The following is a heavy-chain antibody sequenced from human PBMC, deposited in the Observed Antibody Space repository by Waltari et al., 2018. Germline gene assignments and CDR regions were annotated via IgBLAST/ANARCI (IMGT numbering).Heavy chain of an antibody. D-gene: IGHD6-6*01. CDR3: ARHKIEYSSSSIFDY. J-gene: IGHJ4*02. CDR2: ISYSGTT. Sequence: QLQLQESGPGLVKPSETLALTCPVPGGSISSSTYYCGWIRPPPGKGLEWIGSISYSGTTYYNPSLKSRVSISVDTSKNQFSLKLSSVTAADTAVYYCARHKIEYSSSSIFDYWGQGTLVTVSS. CDR1: GGSISSSTYY. V-gene: IGHV4-39*07.